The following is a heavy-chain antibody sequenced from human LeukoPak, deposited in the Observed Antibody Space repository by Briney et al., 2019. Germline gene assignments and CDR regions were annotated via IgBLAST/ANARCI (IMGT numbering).Heavy chain of an antibody. CDR3: ARRYCSGDSCHYFDY. CDR1: GFTFSNYR. D-gene: IGHD2-15*01. V-gene: IGHV3-48*02. J-gene: IGHJ4*02. CDR2: IPGGSGAI. Sequence: GGSLRLSCAASGFTFSNYRMNWVRQAPGKGLEWVSNIPGGSGAIYYADSVKGRFTISRDSAKVSLYLQMNSLRDEDTAEYYCARRYCSGDSCHYFDYWGQGTPVTVSS.